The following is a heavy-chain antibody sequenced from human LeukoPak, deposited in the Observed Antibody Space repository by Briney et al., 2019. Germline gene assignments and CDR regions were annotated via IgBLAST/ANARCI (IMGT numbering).Heavy chain of an antibody. V-gene: IGHV4-59*01. CDR2: ISYSGST. CDR1: GGSISSYY. Sequence: SETLSLTCTVSGGSISSYYWSWIRQPPGKGLEWIGYISYSGSTNYNPSLKSRVTISVDTSKNQFSLKLSSVTAADTAVYYCARDRTRKQYSGYNSGFDYWGQGTLVTVSS. CDR3: ARDRTRKQYSGYNSGFDY. J-gene: IGHJ4*02. D-gene: IGHD5-12*01.